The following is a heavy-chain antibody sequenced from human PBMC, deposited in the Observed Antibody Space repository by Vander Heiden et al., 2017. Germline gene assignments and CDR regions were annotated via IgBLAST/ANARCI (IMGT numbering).Heavy chain of an antibody. D-gene: IGHD3-22*01. CDR2: IYYSGST. J-gene: IGHJ4*02. V-gene: IGHV4-39*01. CDR1: GGSISSSSYY. CDR3: ARGYYDSTFDY. Sequence: LQLQESGPGLVKPSETLSLTCTVSGGSISSSSYYWGWIRRPPGKGLEWIGSIYYSGSTYYNPSLKSRVTISVDTSKNQFSLKLSSVTAADTAVYYCARGYYDSTFDYWGQGTLVTVSS.